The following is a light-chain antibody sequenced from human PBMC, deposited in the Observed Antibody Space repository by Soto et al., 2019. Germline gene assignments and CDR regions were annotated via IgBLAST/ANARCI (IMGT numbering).Light chain of an antibody. CDR2: GAT. CDR1: QSVSSN. CDR3: QQYGSSPWT. J-gene: IGKJ1*01. V-gene: IGKV3-20*01. Sequence: EIVLTQSPATLSLSTGERATLSCRASQSVSSNLAWYQQKPGQAPRLLIYGATSRATGITHRFSGSGSGTDFTLTISRLEPEDFAVYYCQQYGSSPWTFGPGTKVEIK.